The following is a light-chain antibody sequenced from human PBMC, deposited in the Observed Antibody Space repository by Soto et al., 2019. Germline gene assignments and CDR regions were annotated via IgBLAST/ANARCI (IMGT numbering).Light chain of an antibody. CDR2: LGS. V-gene: IGKV2-28*01. J-gene: IGKJ2*01. CDR1: QSLLHSNGYNY. CDR3: MQALQTPYT. Sequence: DIVMTQSPLSLPVTPGEPASISCRSSQSLLHSNGYNYLDWYLQKPGQSPQLLIYLGSNRASGVPDRFSGSGSGTDFTLKISRVDAEDVGVYYCMQALQTPYTFGQGTKVEIK.